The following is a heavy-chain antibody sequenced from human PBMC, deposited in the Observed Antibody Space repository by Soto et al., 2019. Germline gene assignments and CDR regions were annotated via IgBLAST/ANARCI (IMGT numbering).Heavy chain of an antibody. CDR1: GFTFSIYA. Sequence: GSLRLSCAASGFTFSIYAMCWVPQAPGKGLEWVSAISGSGGSTYYADSVKGRFTISRDNSKNTLYLQMNSLRAEDTAVYYCAXADRGYSYGTPTYYFDYWGQGTLVTVSS. CDR2: ISGSGGST. V-gene: IGHV3-23*01. CDR3: AXADRGYSYGTPTYYFDY. D-gene: IGHD5-18*01. J-gene: IGHJ4*02.